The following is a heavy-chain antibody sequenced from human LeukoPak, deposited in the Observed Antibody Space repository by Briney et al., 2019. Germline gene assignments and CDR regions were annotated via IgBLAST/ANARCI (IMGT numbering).Heavy chain of an antibody. Sequence: GASVKVSCKASGYTFTGYYMHWVRQAPGKGLEWMGGFDPEDGETIYAQKFQGRVTMTEDTSTDTAYMELSSLRSEDTAVYYCATDLFPNIVVVTANWGQGTLVTVSS. V-gene: IGHV1-24*01. CDR1: GYTFTGYY. CDR3: ATDLFPNIVVVTAN. D-gene: IGHD2-21*02. CDR2: FDPEDGET. J-gene: IGHJ4*02.